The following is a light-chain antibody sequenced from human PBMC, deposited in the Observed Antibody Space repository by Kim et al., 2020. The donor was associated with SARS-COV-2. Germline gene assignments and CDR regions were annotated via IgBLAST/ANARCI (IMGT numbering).Light chain of an antibody. CDR3: SSYTSSNTLGYV. CDR2: DVS. Sequence: QSVLTQPASVSGSPGQSITISCTGTSSDVGGYNYVSWYQQHPGKAPKLMIYDVSNRPSGVSNRFSGSKSGNTASLTISGLQAEDEADYYCSSYTSSNTLGYVFGTGTKVTVL. J-gene: IGLJ1*01. CDR1: SSDVGGYNY. V-gene: IGLV2-14*03.